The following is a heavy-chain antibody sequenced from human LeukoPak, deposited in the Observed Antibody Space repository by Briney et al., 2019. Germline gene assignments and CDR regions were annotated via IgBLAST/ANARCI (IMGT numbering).Heavy chain of an antibody. V-gene: IGHV3-33*01. CDR1: GFTFGRHG. J-gene: IGHJ2*01. CDR3: ARDRLWSGKARNWYLDL. CDR2: IYFDGSQT. D-gene: IGHD3-3*01. Sequence: GGSLRLSCEASGFTFGRHGMHWVRQAPGKGLEWVALIYFDGSQTDYVESVKGRFTVSRDNSKNTLFLQMNSLRAEDTAMYYCARDRLWSGKARNWYLDLWGRGSLVTVSS.